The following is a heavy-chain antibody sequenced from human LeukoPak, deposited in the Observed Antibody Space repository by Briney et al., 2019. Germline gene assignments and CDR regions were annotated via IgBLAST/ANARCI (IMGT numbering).Heavy chain of an antibody. CDR2: IYYSGST. V-gene: IGHV4-30-4*01. J-gene: IGHJ6*02. CDR1: GGSISSGDYY. CDR3: ATDGEEGTMVRGVPLGYYYGMDV. D-gene: IGHD3-10*01. Sequence: NSSQTLSLTCTVSGGSISSGDYYWSWIRQPPGKGLEWVGYIYYSGSTYSYPSLNSRVTISVDTSKIQFSLKLSSVTAADTAVYYCATDGEEGTMVRGVPLGYYYGMDVWGQGTTVTVSS.